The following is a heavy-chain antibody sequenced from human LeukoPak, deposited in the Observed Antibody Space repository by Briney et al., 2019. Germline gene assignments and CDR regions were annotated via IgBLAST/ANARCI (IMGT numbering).Heavy chain of an antibody. D-gene: IGHD3-10*01. V-gene: IGHV1-8*01. J-gene: IGHJ5*02. CDR1: GYTFTSYD. CDR3: ARGRLVLLWFGELSGFDP. CDR2: MNPNSGNT. Sequence: ASVKVSCKASGYTFTSYDINWVRQAPGQGLEWMGWMNPNSGNTGYAQKFQGRVTMTRNTSISTAYVELSSLRSEDTAVYYCARGRLVLLWFGELSGFDPWGQGTLVTVSS.